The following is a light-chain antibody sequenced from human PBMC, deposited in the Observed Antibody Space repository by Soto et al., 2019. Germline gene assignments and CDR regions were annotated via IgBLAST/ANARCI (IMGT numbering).Light chain of an antibody. Sequence: SYILTQPPSVSVAPGQTATITCGGYNIGTKGVHWYQQRPGQAPVLVVSDDSDRASGIPERFSGSNSGNMATLTISRAEAGDEADYYCQVWHSGSDPVVFGPGTKVTVL. J-gene: IGLJ1*01. V-gene: IGLV3-21*02. CDR2: DDS. CDR1: NIGTKG. CDR3: QVWHSGSDPVV.